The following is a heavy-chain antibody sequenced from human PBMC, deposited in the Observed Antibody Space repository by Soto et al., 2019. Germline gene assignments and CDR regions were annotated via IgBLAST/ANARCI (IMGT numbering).Heavy chain of an antibody. Sequence: EVQLVESGGDLVQPGGSLRLSCAASGFTFSTYWMHWVRQAPGKGLLWVSRIKTDGTYATYADSVKGRFTISRDNAKNTLYLQMNSLRVEAAAVYYCAAGGSGYYAKWVQGTLVTVSS. D-gene: IGHD3-22*01. J-gene: IGHJ4*02. CDR1: GFTFSTYW. CDR3: AAGGSGYYAK. CDR2: IKTDGTYA. V-gene: IGHV3-74*01.